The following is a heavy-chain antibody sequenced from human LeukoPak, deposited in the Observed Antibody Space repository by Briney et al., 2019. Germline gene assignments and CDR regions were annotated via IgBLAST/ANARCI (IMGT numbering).Heavy chain of an antibody. CDR1: GFTFSNYA. J-gene: IGHJ4*02. Sequence: PGRSLRLSCAASGFTFSNYAMHWVRQAPGKGLEWVAVISYDGSNKYYADSVKGRFTISRDNSKNTLYLQMNSLRAEDTAVYYCARGDRITRRYSYGGPEDPIFDYWGQGTLVTVSS. CDR2: ISYDGSNK. CDR3: ARGDRITRRYSYGGPEDPIFDY. V-gene: IGHV3-30-3*01. D-gene: IGHD5-18*01.